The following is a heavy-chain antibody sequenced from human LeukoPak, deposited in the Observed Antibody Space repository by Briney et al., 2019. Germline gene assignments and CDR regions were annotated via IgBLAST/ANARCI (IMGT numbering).Heavy chain of an antibody. CDR3: ARDPAARLFDY. CDR2: INSDGSST. Sequence: GGSLRLSCAASGFTFSSYWMHWVRQVPGKGQVWVSRINSDGSSTSYADSVKGRFTISRDNAKNTVYLQMNSLRAEDTAVYYCARDPAARLFDYWGQGTLVTVSS. D-gene: IGHD6-6*01. V-gene: IGHV3-74*01. CDR1: GFTFSSYW. J-gene: IGHJ4*02.